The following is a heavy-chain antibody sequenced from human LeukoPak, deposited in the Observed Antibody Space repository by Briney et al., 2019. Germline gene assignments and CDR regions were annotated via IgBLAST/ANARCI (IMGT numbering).Heavy chain of an antibody. CDR1: GFTFSSYA. CDR3: AGSIAVAGTDYYYGMDV. J-gene: IGHJ6*02. Sequence: PGGSLRLSCAASGFTFSSYAMSWVRQAPGKGLEWVSAISGSGGSTYYADSVKGRFTISRDNSKNTLYLQMNSLRAEDTAVYYCAGSIAVAGTDYYYGMDVWGQGTTVTVSS. D-gene: IGHD6-19*01. CDR2: ISGSGGST. V-gene: IGHV3-23*01.